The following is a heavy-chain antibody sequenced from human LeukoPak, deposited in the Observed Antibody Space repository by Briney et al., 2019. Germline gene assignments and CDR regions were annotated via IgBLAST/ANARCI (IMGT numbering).Heavy chain of an antibody. Sequence: ASVKVSCKASGYTFTDYYMHWVRQAPGQGLEWMGWINANKGGANYAQRFQGRVTMTRDTSITTAYMELSRLKSDDTAVYYCARRYCSSTSCYYFDYWGQGTLVTVSS. CDR3: ARRYCSSTSCYYFDY. D-gene: IGHD2-2*01. CDR1: GYTFTDYY. CDR2: INANKGGA. V-gene: IGHV1-2*02. J-gene: IGHJ4*02.